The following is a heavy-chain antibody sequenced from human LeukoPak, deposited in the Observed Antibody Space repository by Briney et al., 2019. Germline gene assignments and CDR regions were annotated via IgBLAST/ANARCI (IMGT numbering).Heavy chain of an antibody. CDR1: GGSISSLY. CDR2: IYYTGST. Sequence: RASETLSLTCSVSGGSISSLYWSWIRQPPGKGLEWIGYIYYTGSTNYNPSLKSRVTMFVDMSKNQFSLRLSSVTAADTAVYYCARLEGVTWFDSWGQGTLVTVSS. CDR3: ARLEGVTWFDS. D-gene: IGHD5-18*01. J-gene: IGHJ5*01. V-gene: IGHV4-59*08.